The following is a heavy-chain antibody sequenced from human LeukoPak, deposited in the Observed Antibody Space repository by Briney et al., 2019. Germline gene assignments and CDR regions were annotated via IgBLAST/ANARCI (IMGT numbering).Heavy chain of an antibody. Sequence: ASVKVSCKASGYTFTSYDINWVRQATGQGLEWMGWMNPNSGNTGYAQKFQGRVTMTRNTSISTAYMELSSLRSEDTAVYYCARLHYDFWSGPNWFDPWGRGTLVTVSS. CDR2: MNPNSGNT. CDR3: ARLHYDFWSGPNWFDP. D-gene: IGHD3-3*01. V-gene: IGHV1-8*01. J-gene: IGHJ5*02. CDR1: GYTFTSYD.